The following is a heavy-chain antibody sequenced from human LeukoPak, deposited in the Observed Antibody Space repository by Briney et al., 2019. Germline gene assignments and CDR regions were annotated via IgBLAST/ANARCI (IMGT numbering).Heavy chain of an antibody. V-gene: IGHV1-18*01. J-gene: IGHJ5*02. Sequence: ASVKVSCKASGYTSTSYGISWVRQAPGQGLEWMGWISAYNGNTNYAQKLQGRVTMTTDTSTSTAYMELSSLRSEDTAVYYCARRPTRKTYNWFDPWGQGTLVTVSS. CDR1: GYTSTSYG. D-gene: IGHD1-14*01. CDR2: ISAYNGNT. CDR3: ARRPTRKTYNWFDP.